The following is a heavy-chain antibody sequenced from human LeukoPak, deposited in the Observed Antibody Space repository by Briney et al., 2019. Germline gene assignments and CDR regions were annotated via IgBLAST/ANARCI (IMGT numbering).Heavy chain of an antibody. Sequence: SQTLSLTCTVSGGSISSGSYYWSWIRQPAGKGLEWLGHIYTGGNTNYNPSLKSRVTISVYTSENQFSVKLSSVTAADTAVYYCARLKYYYDSSGYRAEYFQHWGQGTLVTVSS. CDR1: GGSISSGSYY. J-gene: IGHJ1*01. CDR2: IYTGGNT. D-gene: IGHD3-22*01. CDR3: ARLKYYYDSSGYRAEYFQH. V-gene: IGHV4-61*09.